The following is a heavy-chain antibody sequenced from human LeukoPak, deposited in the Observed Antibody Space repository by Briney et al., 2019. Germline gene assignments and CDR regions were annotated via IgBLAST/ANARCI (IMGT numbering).Heavy chain of an antibody. Sequence: SETLSLTCTVSAGTISAYYWTWIRQPPGKGLEWIAYTSDSGSSNYKSSLKSRVSMSVDTSKRQFSLTLASVTAADTAVYYCARIVRQDGGYLDLWGRGSLVTVSS. D-gene: IGHD3-16*02. CDR1: AGTISAYY. CDR3: ARIVRQDGGYLDL. V-gene: IGHV4-59*08. J-gene: IGHJ2*01. CDR2: TSDSGSS.